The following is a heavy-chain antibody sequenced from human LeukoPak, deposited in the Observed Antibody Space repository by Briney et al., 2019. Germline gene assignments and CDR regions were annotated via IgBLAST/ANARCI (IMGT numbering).Heavy chain of an antibody. CDR3: ARTERGEP. CDR1: GGSISSGSYY. V-gene: IGHV4-61*02. Sequence: SETLSLTCTVSGGSISSGSYYWSWIRQPAGKGLEWIGRIYTSGSTNYNPSLKSRVTISVDTSKNQFSLKLSSVTAADTAVYYRARTERGEPWGQGTLVTVSS. J-gene: IGHJ5*02. CDR2: IYTSGST.